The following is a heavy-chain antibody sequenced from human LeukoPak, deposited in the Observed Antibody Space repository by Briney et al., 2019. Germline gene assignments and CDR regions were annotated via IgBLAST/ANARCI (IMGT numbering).Heavy chain of an antibody. Sequence: SETLSLTCTVSGCTFSSSSYNWVWLRPPPGLELEWIVNIYYSGSTNYNSALKSRTTISVYTSKNQFSLKLSSVTAADTAVYYCARGRYFDWLFDYWGQGTLVTVSS. CDR2: IYYSGST. CDR1: GCTFSSSSYN. CDR3: ARGRYFDWLFDY. J-gene: IGHJ4*02. D-gene: IGHD3-9*01. V-gene: IGHV4-61*01.